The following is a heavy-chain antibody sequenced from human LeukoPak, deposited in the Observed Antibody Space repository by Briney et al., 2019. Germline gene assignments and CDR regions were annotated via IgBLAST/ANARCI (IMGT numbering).Heavy chain of an antibody. V-gene: IGHV4-59*12. D-gene: IGHD6-6*01. CDR3: ARGRIAARPRWFDP. Sequence: SETLSLTCTVSGDSINGFYWSWIRQPPGKGLEWIGYIYYSGSTNYNPSLKSRVTISVDTSKNQFSLKLSSVTAADTAVYYCARGRIAARPRWFDPWGQGTLVTVSS. CDR1: GDSINGFY. J-gene: IGHJ5*02. CDR2: IYYSGST.